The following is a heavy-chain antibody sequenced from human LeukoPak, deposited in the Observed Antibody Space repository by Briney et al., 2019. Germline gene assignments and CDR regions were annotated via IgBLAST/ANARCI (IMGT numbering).Heavy chain of an antibody. CDR2: IWYDGSNK. D-gene: IGHD3-10*01. V-gene: IGHV3-33*01. CDR1: GFTFSSYG. CDR3: AREGGYYGSGSYPPYYFDY. J-gene: IGHJ4*02. Sequence: GGSLRLSCAASGFTFSSYGMHWVRQAPGKGLEWVAVIWYDGSNKYYADSVKGRFTISRDNSKNTLYLQMNSLRAEDTAVYYCAREGGYYGSGSYPPYYFDYWGLGTLVNVSS.